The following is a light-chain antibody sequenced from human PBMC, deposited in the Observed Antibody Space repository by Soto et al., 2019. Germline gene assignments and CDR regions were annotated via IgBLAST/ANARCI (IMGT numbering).Light chain of an antibody. J-gene: IGKJ2*01. CDR2: AAS. CDR3: QQSYSTPFT. V-gene: IGKV1-39*01. CDR1: QSITTY. Sequence: DIQMTQSPSSLSASVGDRVTITCRASQSITTYLNWYQQKPGKAPKVLIYAASSLQSGVPSRFSGSGSGTDFSLTISSLLPEDLATYYCQQSYSTPFTFGQGTKLEIK.